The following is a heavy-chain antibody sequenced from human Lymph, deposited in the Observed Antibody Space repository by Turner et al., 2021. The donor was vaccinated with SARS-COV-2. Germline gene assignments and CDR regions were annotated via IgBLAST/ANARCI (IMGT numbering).Heavy chain of an antibody. J-gene: IGHJ4*02. CDR1: GFTFSTYS. V-gene: IGHV3-21*01. Sequence: EVQLVESGGGLVTPGWSLRLSCAASGFTFSTYSLNWVRQAPGKGLEWISSISSRSSYRYYANSVKGRFTISRDDAKNSLYLQMNSLRAEDTAVYYCARDIPTTADYFDYWGQGSLVTVSS. CDR3: ARDIPTTADYFDY. CDR2: ISSRSSYR. D-gene: IGHD4-17*01.